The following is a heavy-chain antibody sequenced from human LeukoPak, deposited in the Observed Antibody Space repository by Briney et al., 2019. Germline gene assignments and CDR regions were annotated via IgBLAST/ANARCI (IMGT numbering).Heavy chain of an antibody. CDR3: AKGLLWFGELSYYFDY. J-gene: IGHJ4*02. D-gene: IGHD3-10*01. V-gene: IGHV3-23*01. CDR1: GFTFSSYA. Sequence: GGSLRLSCAASGFTFSSYAMSWVRQAPGKGLEWVSAISGSGASTYYADSVKGRFTISRDNSKNTLYLQMNSLRAEDTAVYYCAKGLLWFGELSYYFDYWGQGTLVTVSS. CDR2: ISGSGAST.